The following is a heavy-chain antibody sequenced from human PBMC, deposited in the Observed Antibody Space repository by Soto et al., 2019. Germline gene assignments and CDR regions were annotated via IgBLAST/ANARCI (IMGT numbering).Heavy chain of an antibody. CDR3: VRVGSSSGSYYFDY. J-gene: IGHJ4*02. D-gene: IGHD6-6*01. Sequence: SETLSLTCTVSGGSISSSSYYWGWIRQPPGKGLEWIGSIYYSGSTYYNPSLKSRVTISVDTSKNQFSLKLSSVTAADTAVYYCVRVGSSSGSYYFDYWGQGTLVTVSS. V-gene: IGHV4-39*07. CDR1: GGSISSSSYY. CDR2: IYYSGST.